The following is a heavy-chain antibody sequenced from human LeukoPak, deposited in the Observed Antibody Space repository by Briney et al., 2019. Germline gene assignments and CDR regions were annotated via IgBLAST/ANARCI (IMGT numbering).Heavy chain of an antibody. V-gene: IGHV1-46*01. J-gene: IGHJ4*02. CDR1: GYTFTGYY. CDR2: INPSGGST. Sequence: GASVKVSCKASGYTFTGYYMHWVRQAPGQGLEWMGIINPSGGSTSYAQKFQGRVTMTRDMSTSTVYMELSSLRSEDTAVYYCARDAIPNISSGWYGYWGQGTLVTVSS. CDR3: ARDAIPNISSGWYGY. D-gene: IGHD6-19*01.